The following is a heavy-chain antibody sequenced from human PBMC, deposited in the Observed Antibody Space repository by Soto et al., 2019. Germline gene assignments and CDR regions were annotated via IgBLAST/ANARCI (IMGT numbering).Heavy chain of an antibody. V-gene: IGHV1-18*01. D-gene: IGHD2-21*02. Sequence: QVQLVQSGGEVKKPGASVKVSCKASGYTFNSYGISWVRQAPGQGLEWMGWIRVKNGNTNYAQNFQGRFTMTTDTSTSTAYMELRSLRSDDTAVYYRARGPTVGDIWGQGTMVTVSS. CDR3: ARGPTVGDI. CDR1: GYTFNSYG. CDR2: IRVKNGNT. J-gene: IGHJ3*02.